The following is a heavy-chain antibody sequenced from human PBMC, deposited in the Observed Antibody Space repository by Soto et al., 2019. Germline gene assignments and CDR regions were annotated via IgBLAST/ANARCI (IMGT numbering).Heavy chain of an antibody. J-gene: IGHJ4*02. CDR1: GGSINNNGYF. D-gene: IGHD1-26*01. CDR3: ARVPSGEKVDY. Sequence: QVQLQESGPGVVEPSQTLSLTCTVSGGSINNNGYFWSWIRQPPGSGLEWIGDIYNSGSTYSNPCLTGRRIKTVDTSTKQRSRKLSSLTAADTALYYYARVPSGEKVDYGGQGTLVTLSS. CDR2: IYNSGST. V-gene: IGHV4-30-4*01.